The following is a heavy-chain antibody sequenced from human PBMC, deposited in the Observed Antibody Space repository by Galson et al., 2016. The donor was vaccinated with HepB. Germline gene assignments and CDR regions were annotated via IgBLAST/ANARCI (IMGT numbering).Heavy chain of an antibody. CDR1: GVTFSTYG. J-gene: IGHJ6*03. V-gene: IGHV3-23*01. CDR3: AKDYDELYYYGMGV. D-gene: IGHD3-10*01. CDR2: ISGNGDNT. Sequence: SLRLSCAASGVTFSTYGMNWVRQSPGKGLEWVSSISGNGDNTYYADAVKGRFIISRDNSKNTLHLQMNSLRAEDTAVYYCAKDYDELYYYGMGVWGSGTTVTVSS.